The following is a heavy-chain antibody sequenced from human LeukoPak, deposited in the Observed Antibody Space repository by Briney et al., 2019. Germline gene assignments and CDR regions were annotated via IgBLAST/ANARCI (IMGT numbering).Heavy chain of an antibody. CDR2: IYYSGST. CDR1: GGSISSYY. D-gene: IGHD3-10*01. J-gene: IGHJ6*03. V-gene: IGHV4-59*01. Sequence: SETLSLTCTVSGGSISSYYWSWIRQPPGKGLEWIGYIYYSGSTNYNPSLKSRVTISVDMSKNQFSLKLSSVTAADTAVYYCARGAGSYYPTIYYYYYMDVWGKGTTVTISS. CDR3: ARGAGSYYPTIYYYYYMDV.